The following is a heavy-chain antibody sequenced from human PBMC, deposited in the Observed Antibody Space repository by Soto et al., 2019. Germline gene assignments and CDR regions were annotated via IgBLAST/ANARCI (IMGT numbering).Heavy chain of an antibody. CDR1: GGSISSGDYY. CDR3: ARDNRYDILTGYYYYYGMDV. J-gene: IGHJ6*02. Sequence: QVQLQESGPGLVKPSQTLSLTCTVSGGSISSGDYYWSWIRQPPGKGLEWIGYIYYSGSTYYNPSLKSRVTISVDTYKNQFSLKLSSVTAADTAVYYCARDNRYDILTGYYYYYGMDVWGQGTTVTVSS. CDR2: IYYSGST. D-gene: IGHD3-9*01. V-gene: IGHV4-30-4*01.